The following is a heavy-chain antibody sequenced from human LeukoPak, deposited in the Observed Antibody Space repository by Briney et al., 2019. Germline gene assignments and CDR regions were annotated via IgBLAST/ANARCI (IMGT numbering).Heavy chain of an antibody. CDR1: GYTFSSYA. V-gene: IGHV3-23*01. Sequence: GVSLRLSCAASGYTFSSYAMSWVRQAPGKGLEWVSAISGSGGSTYYAESVKRRFTISRDNSKNTLYLQMNSLRAEDTAVYHCAKVVPAADVVYWGQGTLVTVSS. CDR3: AKVVPAADVVY. D-gene: IGHD2-2*01. CDR2: ISGSGGST. J-gene: IGHJ4*02.